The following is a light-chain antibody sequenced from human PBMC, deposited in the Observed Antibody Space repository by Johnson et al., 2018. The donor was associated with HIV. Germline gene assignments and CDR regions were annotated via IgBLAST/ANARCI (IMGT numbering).Light chain of an antibody. J-gene: IGLJ1*01. V-gene: IGLV1-51*02. Sequence: SVLTQPPSVSAAPGQTVTISCSGSSSNIGNNYVSWYQQLPGTAPKLLIYESNQRPSGIPDRFSGSKSGTSATLGITGLQTGDEADYYCGTWDNSLNAVFGTGTKVTVL. CDR2: ESN. CDR3: GTWDNSLNAV. CDR1: SSNIGNNY.